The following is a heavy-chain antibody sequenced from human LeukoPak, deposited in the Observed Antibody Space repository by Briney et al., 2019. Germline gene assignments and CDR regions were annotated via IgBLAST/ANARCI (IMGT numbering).Heavy chain of an antibody. J-gene: IGHJ4*02. CDR1: GFNFIDYT. CDR2: ISSSNSYI. V-gene: IGHV3-21*01. D-gene: IGHD1-26*01. CDR3: ANHAYSGSYFGY. Sequence: GGSLRLSCAASGFNFIDYTMNWVRQAPGKGLEWVSSISSSNSYIYYADSVKGRFTISRDNAKNSLYLQMNSLRAEDTAVYYCANHAYSGSYFGYWGQGTLVTVSS.